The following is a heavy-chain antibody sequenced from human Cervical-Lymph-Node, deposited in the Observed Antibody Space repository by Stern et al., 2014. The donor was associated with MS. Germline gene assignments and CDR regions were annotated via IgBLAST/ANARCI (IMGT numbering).Heavy chain of an antibody. Sequence: VQLVESGPGLVKPSETLSLTCTVSGGSISGYYCSWIRPPPGKGLEWEWIGYIHERGSTIYTPPLKSRVPMSVDTSKSQFPLQLPSVTAADTALYYCARLPDYYDRSDFKAYWGQGILVTVAS. D-gene: IGHD3-22*01. CDR2: IHERGST. CDR1: GGSISGYY. V-gene: IGHV4-59*08. J-gene: IGHJ4*02. CDR3: ARLPDYYDRSDFKAY.